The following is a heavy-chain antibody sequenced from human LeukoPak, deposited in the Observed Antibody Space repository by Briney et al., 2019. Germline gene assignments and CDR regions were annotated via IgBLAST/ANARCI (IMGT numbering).Heavy chain of an antibody. CDR3: ARAYSRSRFDY. D-gene: IGHD6-6*01. J-gene: IGHJ4*02. V-gene: IGHV5-10-1*01. Sequence: GESLKISCKGSGYNFTNYWISRVRQMPGKGLEWMGTIDPSDSYNNYSPSFQGHVTISADKSISTAYLQWSSPKASDTAMYYCARAYSRSRFDYWGQGTLVTVSS. CDR2: IDPSDSYN. CDR1: GYNFTNYW.